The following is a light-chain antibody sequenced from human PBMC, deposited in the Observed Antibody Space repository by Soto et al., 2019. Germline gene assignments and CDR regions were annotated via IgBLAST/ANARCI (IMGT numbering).Light chain of an antibody. J-gene: IGKJ1*01. CDR1: QSTSRW. CDR3: QQYSTSTWT. Sequence: DIQMTQSPSTLSASVGDRVTITCRASQSTSRWLAWYQQKPGKAPKLLIYDVSSLESGVPSRFSGSGSGTEFTLTISSLQPDDFATYYCQQYSTSTWTFGQGTKVEIK. CDR2: DVS. V-gene: IGKV1-5*01.